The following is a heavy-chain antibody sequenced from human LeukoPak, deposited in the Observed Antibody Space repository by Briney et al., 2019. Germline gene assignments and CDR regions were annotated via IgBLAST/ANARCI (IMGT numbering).Heavy chain of an antibody. D-gene: IGHD3-10*01. Sequence: GGSLRLSCAASGFTFSTYSMTWVRQAPGKGLEWLSFISSSSSTIYYADSVKGRFTISRDNAKNSLYLQMYSLRDEDTAVYYCARLWFGELSFFDYWGQGTLATASS. CDR1: GFTFSTYS. CDR2: ISSSSSTI. V-gene: IGHV3-48*02. CDR3: ARLWFGELSFFDY. J-gene: IGHJ4*01.